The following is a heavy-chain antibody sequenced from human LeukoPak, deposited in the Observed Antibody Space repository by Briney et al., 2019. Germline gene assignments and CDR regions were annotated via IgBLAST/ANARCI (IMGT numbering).Heavy chain of an antibody. Sequence: ASVTLSCKASGDTFRKYAISWVRQAPGQGLEWMGGIIPIIGTTHYAQRFQGSVTMSADNSTTTAYLDLSSLRSNDTAMYYCLRGLTNFDSWGQGTLVTVSS. CDR3: LRGLTNFDS. CDR1: GDTFRKYA. V-gene: IGHV1-69*06. D-gene: IGHD1-14*01. CDR2: IIPIIGTT. J-gene: IGHJ4*02.